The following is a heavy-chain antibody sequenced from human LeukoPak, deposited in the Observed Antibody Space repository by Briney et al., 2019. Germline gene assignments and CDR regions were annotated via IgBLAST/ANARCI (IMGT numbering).Heavy chain of an antibody. CDR1: GFTFSDHY. V-gene: IGHV3-7*01. D-gene: IGHD2-2*01. Sequence: QPGGSLRLSCAASGFTFSDHYMDWVRQAPGKGLEWVANIKQDGSEKYYVDSVKGRFTISRDNAKNSLYLQMNSLRAEDTAVYYCAREVQLLWYYYYMDVWGKGTTVTVSS. J-gene: IGHJ6*03. CDR3: AREVQLLWYYYYMDV. CDR2: IKQDGSEK.